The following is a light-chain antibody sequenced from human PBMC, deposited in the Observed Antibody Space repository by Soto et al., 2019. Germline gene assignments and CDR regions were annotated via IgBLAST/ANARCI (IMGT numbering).Light chain of an antibody. CDR2: GAS. Sequence: EIVMTQSPATLSVSPGERATLSCRASQSVRSNLAWYQQKPGQAPRLLIYGASTRATDVPARFSGSGSGTEFTLTISSLQSEDFAVYYCQQYNNWPPLTFGGGTKVDI. J-gene: IGKJ4*01. V-gene: IGKV3-15*01. CDR1: QSVRSN. CDR3: QQYNNWPPLT.